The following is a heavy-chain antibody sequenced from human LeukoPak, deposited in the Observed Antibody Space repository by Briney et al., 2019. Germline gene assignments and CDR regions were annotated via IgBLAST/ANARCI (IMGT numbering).Heavy chain of an antibody. J-gene: IGHJ3*02. CDR2: IYYSGST. CDR1: GGSISSYY. CDR3: AARGSSDAFDI. D-gene: IGHD1-26*01. Sequence: PSETLSLTCTVSGGSISSYYWSWIRLPQGKGLERIGYIYYSGSTNYNPSLKSRVTISVDTSKNQFSLKLSSVTAADTAVYYCAARGSSDAFDIWGKGTMVTVSS. V-gene: IGHV4-59*01.